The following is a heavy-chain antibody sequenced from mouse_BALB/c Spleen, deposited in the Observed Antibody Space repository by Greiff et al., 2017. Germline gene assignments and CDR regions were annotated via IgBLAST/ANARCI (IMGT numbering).Heavy chain of an antibody. V-gene: IGHV1-7*01. CDR1: GYTFTSYW. Sequence: VQRVESGAELAKPGASVKMSCKASGYTFTSYWMHWVKQRPGQGLEWIGYINPSTGYTEYNQKFKDKATLTADKSSSTAYMQLSSLTSEDSAVYYCARSGYYGSSYDWYFDVWGAGTTVTVSS. D-gene: IGHD1-1*01. CDR3: ARSGYYGSSYDWYFDV. CDR2: INPSTGYT. J-gene: IGHJ1*01.